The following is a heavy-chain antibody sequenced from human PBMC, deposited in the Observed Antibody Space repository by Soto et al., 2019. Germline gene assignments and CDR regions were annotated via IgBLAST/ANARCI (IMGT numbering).Heavy chain of an antibody. V-gene: IGHV3-7*05. J-gene: IGHJ3*02. CDR3: AKDKRVATIGAFDI. D-gene: IGHD5-12*01. CDR1: GFSFCDYW. CDR2: VNQGGGNR. Sequence: PGGSLRLSCAACGFSFCDYWMSWVRQDPGKGLEWVANVNQGGGNRYYADSVKGRFTISRDNAKNTLYLQMNSLRAEDTAVYYCAKDKRVATIGAFDIWGQGTMVTVSS.